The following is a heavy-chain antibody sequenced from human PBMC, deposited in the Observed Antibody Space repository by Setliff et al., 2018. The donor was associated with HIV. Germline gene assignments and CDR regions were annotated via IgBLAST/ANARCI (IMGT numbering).Heavy chain of an antibody. CDR2: INPNSGGT. V-gene: IGHV1-2*02. J-gene: IGHJ3*02. Sequence: ASVKVSCKASGYTFTGYYIHWVRQAPGQGLEWMGWINPNSGGTNYALKFQGRVTMTRDTSISTAYMELSRLRSDDTAVYYCARAQRQWLVQFAFDIWGQGTMVTVSS. D-gene: IGHD6-19*01. CDR3: ARAQRQWLVQFAFDI. CDR1: GYTFTGYY.